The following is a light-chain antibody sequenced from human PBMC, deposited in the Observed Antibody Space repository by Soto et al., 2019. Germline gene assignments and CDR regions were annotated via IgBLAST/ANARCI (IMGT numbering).Light chain of an antibody. Sequence: EIVMTQSPATLSVSPGERATLCCRASQSVSSNLAWYQQKPGQAPRLLIYGASTRATGIPARFSGSGSGTEFTLTISSLQSEDFAVYYCQQYNNWPSGRTFGQGTKVEIK. J-gene: IGKJ1*01. CDR2: GAS. CDR1: QSVSSN. CDR3: QQYNNWPSGRT. V-gene: IGKV3-15*01.